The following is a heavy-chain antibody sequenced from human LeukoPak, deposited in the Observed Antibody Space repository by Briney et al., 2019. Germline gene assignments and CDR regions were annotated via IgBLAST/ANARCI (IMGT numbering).Heavy chain of an antibody. CDR2: IKPDGSEK. J-gene: IGHJ4*02. CDR3: ARSRFYFDY. Sequence: GGSLRLSCAASGFTFSSYGMHWVRQAPGKGLEWVAKIKPDGSEKDHVDSVKGRFTISRDNAKNSLYLQLNSLRAEDTAVYYCARSRFYFDYWGQGTLVTVSS. CDR1: GFTFSSYG. V-gene: IGHV3-7*01.